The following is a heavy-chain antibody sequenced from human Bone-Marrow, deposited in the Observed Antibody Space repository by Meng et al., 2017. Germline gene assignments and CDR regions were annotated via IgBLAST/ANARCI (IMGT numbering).Heavy chain of an antibody. V-gene: IGHV1-24*01. Sequence: ASVKVSCKASGYTFTGYYMHWVRQAPGQGLEWMGGFDPEDGETIYAQKFQGRVTMTEDTSTDTAYMELSSLRSEDTAVYYCATEGDSYGFDYWGQGTLVTVSS. CDR1: GYTFTGYY. J-gene: IGHJ4*02. CDR3: ATEGDSYGFDY. D-gene: IGHD5-18*01. CDR2: FDPEDGET.